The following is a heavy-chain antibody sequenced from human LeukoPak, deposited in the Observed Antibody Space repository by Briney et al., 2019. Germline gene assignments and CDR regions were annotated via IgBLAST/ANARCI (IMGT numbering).Heavy chain of an antibody. J-gene: IGHJ4*02. CDR1: GGSISSSNW. CDR3: ARDPADFWSGSGHFDY. Sequence: SETLSLTCAVSGGSISSSNWWSWVRQPPGKGLEWIGEIYHSGSTNYNPPLKSRVTISVDKSKNQFSLKLSSVTAADTAVYYCARDPADFWSGSGHFDYWGQGTLVTVSS. V-gene: IGHV4-4*02. CDR2: IYHSGST. D-gene: IGHD3-3*01.